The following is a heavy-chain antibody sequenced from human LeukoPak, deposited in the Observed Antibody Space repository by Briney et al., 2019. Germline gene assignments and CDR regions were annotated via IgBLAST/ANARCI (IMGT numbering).Heavy chain of an antibody. CDR3: AKDGDYGDYGGFDY. CDR1: GFTFSSYG. J-gene: IGHJ4*02. Sequence: GGSLRLSCAASGFTFSSYGMHWVRQAPGKGLEWVAVISYDGSNKYYADSVKGRFTISRDNSKNTLRLQMNSLRAEDTAVYYCAKDGDYGDYGGFDYWGQGTLVTVSS. D-gene: IGHD4-17*01. V-gene: IGHV3-30*18. CDR2: ISYDGSNK.